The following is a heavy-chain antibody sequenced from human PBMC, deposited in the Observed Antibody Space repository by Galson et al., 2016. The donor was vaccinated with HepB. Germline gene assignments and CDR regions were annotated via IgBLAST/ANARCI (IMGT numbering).Heavy chain of an antibody. CDR3: ARQGMIQADCIDY. D-gene: IGHD5-18*01. Sequence: QSGAEVTKPGESLQISCMGSGYKFTHYWIVWVRQMPGKGLEWMGIIYPGDSDTRYRPSFQGQVTISADKSTSTAYLQWSSLKASDSAMYYCARQGMIQADCIDYWGQGAMVTVSS. V-gene: IGHV5-51*01. CDR1: GYKFTHYW. J-gene: IGHJ4*02. CDR2: IYPGDSDT.